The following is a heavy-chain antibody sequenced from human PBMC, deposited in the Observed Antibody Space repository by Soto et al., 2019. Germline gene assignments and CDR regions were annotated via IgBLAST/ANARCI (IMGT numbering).Heavy chain of an antibody. CDR2: ISSSSSTI. D-gene: IGHD3-10*01. V-gene: IGHV3-48*02. CDR1: GFTFSSYS. Sequence: GGSLRLSCTASGFTFSSYSMNWVRQAPGKGLEWVSYISSSSSTIYYADSVKGRFTISRDNAKNSLYLQMNSLRDEDTAVYYCATTSLSTMVRGVIGFGAFDIWGQGTMVTVSS. CDR3: ATTSLSTMVRGVIGFGAFDI. J-gene: IGHJ3*02.